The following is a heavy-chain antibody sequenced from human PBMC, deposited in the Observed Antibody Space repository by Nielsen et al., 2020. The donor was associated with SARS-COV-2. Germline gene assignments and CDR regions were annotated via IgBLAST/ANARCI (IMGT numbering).Heavy chain of an antibody. CDR1: GGSISRSTYY. V-gene: IGHV4-39*02. J-gene: IGHJ4*02. D-gene: IGHD3-10*01. CDR2: VFYSGST. CDR3: AKDLRGVRGVIDY. Sequence: SETLSLTCTVSGGSISRSTYYWGWIRQPTGKGLEWIGNVFYSGSTYYNPSLKSRVTISVDTSKNEFSLKMNSVTAADTAVYYCAKDLRGVRGVIDYWGQGTLVTVSS.